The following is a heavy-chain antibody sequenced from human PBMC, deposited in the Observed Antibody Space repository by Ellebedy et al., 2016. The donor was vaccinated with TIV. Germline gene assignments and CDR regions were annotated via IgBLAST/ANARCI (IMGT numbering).Heavy chain of an antibody. D-gene: IGHD6-25*01. Sequence: MPSETLSLTCAVSGGSINTSNGWCWVRQPPGKGLEWLGEIYHSGATNDNPSLKSRVNMSVDKSKNQFSLNLSSVTAADTAVYYCVRRGYEVDYWGQGTLVTVSS. CDR1: GGSINTSNG. V-gene: IGHV4-4*02. CDR2: IYHSGAT. J-gene: IGHJ4*02. CDR3: VRRGYEVDY.